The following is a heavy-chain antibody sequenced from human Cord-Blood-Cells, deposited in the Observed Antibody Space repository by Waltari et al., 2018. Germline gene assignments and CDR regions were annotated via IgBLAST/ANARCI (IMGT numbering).Heavy chain of an antibody. CDR2: INPTSGGT. D-gene: IGHD7-27*01. CDR1: GYTFTGDY. V-gene: IGHV1-2*02. J-gene: IGHJ4*02. CDR3: ASDGEELGTNLDY. Sequence: QVQLVQSGAEVKKPGASVKVSCKASGYTFTGDYMHWVRQAPGQGLEWMGWINPTSGGTNYAQKFQGRVTMTRDTSISTAYMELSRLRSDDTAVYYCASDGEELGTNLDYWGQGTLVTVSS.